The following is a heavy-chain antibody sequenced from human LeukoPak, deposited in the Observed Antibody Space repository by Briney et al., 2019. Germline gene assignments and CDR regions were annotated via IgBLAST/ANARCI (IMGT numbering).Heavy chain of an antibody. Sequence: PGGPLRLSCAASGFTLSYYAMRGVREAPGKAREGVSIISDSGGSTYYADSVKGRFTISRDNSKNTVSMQMNSLRADDTALYYCAKGAGIVAAFDYWGQGTLVTVSS. J-gene: IGHJ4*02. D-gene: IGHD2-15*01. CDR3: AKGAGIVAAFDY. CDR2: ISDSGGST. V-gene: IGHV3-23*01. CDR1: GFTLSYYA.